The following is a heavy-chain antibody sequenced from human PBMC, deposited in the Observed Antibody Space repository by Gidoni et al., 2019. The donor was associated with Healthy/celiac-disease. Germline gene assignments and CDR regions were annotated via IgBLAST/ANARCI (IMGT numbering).Heavy chain of an antibody. V-gene: IGHV3-30-3*01. CDR2: ISYDGSNK. CDR1: GFTLSGYA. CDR3: AREPTVAGGNWFDP. Sequence: QVQLVESGGGVVQPGRSLRPPCAASGFTLSGYAMHWVRPAPGKGLGWVAVISYDGSNKYYAYSVKGRFTISRDNSMNTLYLQMNSLRAEDTAVYYCAREPTVAGGNWFDPWGQGTLVTVSS. D-gene: IGHD6-19*01. J-gene: IGHJ5*02.